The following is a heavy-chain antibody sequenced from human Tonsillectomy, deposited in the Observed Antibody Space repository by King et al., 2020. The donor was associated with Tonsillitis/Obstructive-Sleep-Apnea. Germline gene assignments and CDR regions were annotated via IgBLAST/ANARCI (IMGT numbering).Heavy chain of an antibody. CDR1: GGSFSGYY. CDR2: SNHSGST. D-gene: IGHD2-2*01. J-gene: IGHJ5*02. V-gene: IGHV4-34*01. CDR3: PRGPELYCSSTSCYLRYNWFDP. Sequence: VQLQQWGAGLLKPSETLSLTCAVYGGSFSGYYWSWIRQPPGKGLEWIGESNHSGSTNHNPSLKSLFTISVDTSKNQFSLKLGSVTAADTAVYYFPRGPELYCSSTSCYLRYNWFDPWGQGTLVTVSS.